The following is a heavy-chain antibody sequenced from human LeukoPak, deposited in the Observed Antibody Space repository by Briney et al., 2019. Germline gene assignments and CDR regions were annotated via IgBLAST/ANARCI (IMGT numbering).Heavy chain of an antibody. CDR3: ARVARDVRVFDV. D-gene: IGHD6-6*01. V-gene: IGHV4-31*03. J-gene: IGHJ3*01. CDR2: MHYSGTT. Sequence: TSETLSLTCTVSGDSIKSGHNYWTWVRQRPGKGLEWIGYMHYSGTTYYNPSLQSRLTISVDASDNQVSLGMTSVTVADTAMYYCARVARDVRVFDVWGQGTMVTISS. CDR1: GDSIKSGHNY.